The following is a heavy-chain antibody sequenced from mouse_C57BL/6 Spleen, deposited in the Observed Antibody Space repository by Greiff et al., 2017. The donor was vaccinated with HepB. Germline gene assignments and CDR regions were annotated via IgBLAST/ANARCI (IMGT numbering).Heavy chain of an antibody. CDR3: ARTVVAPYAMDY. Sequence: EVNVVESGGGLVKPGGSLKLSCAASGFTFSDYGMHWVRQAPEKGLEWVAYISSGSSTIYYADTVKGRFTISRDNAKNTLFLQMTSLRSEDTAMYYCARTVVAPYAMDYWGQGTSVTVSS. CDR1: GFTFSDYG. D-gene: IGHD1-1*01. CDR2: ISSGSSTI. V-gene: IGHV5-17*01. J-gene: IGHJ4*01.